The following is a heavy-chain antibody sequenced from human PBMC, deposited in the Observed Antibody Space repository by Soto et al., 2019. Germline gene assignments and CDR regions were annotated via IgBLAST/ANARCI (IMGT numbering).Heavy chain of an antibody. CDR2: FSLSGTT. Sequence: SETLSLTCTVSGASITGASYWSWIRQPAGKGLEWIGRFSLSGTTNYNPSLRSRVTMSADVSKNQFSLRLTSVTAADTALYYCARGMTPPGAPAWYYFDSWGQGNLVTVTS. D-gene: IGHD2-8*02. CDR1: GASITGASY. V-gene: IGHV4-4*07. CDR3: ARGMTPPGAPAWYYFDS. J-gene: IGHJ4*02.